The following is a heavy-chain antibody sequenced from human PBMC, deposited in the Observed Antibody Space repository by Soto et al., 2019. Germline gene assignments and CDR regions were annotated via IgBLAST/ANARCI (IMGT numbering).Heavy chain of an antibody. CDR3: AKGIHFDFWSGKGYGMDV. CDR1: RFTFSGYA. D-gene: IGHD3-3*01. Sequence: PGGSLRLSCAASRFTFSGYAMSWGRQAPGKGLEWVSAISGSGGSTYYADSVKGRFTISRDNSKNTLYLQMNSLRAEDTAVYYCAKGIHFDFWSGKGYGMDVWGQGTTVTVSS. J-gene: IGHJ6*01. V-gene: IGHV3-23*01. CDR2: ISGSGGST.